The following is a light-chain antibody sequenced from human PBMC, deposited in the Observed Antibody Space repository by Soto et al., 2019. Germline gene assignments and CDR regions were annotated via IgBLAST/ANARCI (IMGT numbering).Light chain of an antibody. Sequence: EVVMTQSPATLSVSPGEGATLSCRASQSIQSNLAWYQQRPGQAPRLLIYGASSRATGIPDRFSGNGSGTDFTLTISRLEPEDFAVYYCQQYGSSPRTFGQGTKVEIK. CDR1: QSIQSN. CDR3: QQYGSSPRT. J-gene: IGKJ1*01. CDR2: GAS. V-gene: IGKV3-20*01.